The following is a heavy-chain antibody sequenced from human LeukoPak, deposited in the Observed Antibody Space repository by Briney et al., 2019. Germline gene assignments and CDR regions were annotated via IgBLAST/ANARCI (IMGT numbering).Heavy chain of an antibody. J-gene: IGHJ4*02. D-gene: IGHD2-15*01. CDR1: GYTFTGYY. CDR2: FDPEDGET. V-gene: IGHV1-24*01. CDR3: ATEFCSGGSCYWFDY. Sequence: ASVKVSCKASGYTFTGYYMHWVRQAPGKGLEWMGGFDPEDGETIYAQKFQGRVTMTEDTSTDTAYMELSSLRSEDTAVYYCATEFCSGGSCYWFDYWGQGTLVTVSS.